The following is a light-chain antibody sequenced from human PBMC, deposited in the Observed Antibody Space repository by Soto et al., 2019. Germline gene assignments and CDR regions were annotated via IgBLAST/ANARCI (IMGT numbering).Light chain of an antibody. V-gene: IGLV2-8*01. CDR3: SSYAGSNNWV. J-gene: IGLJ2*01. CDR1: STDVGNYNY. CDR2: DVN. Sequence: QSALTQPPSASGSPGQSLTISCTGTSTDVGNYNYVSWYQQHPGKAPKLMISDVNRRPSGVPDRFSGSKSGNTASLTVSELQAEDEADYYCSSYAGSNNWVFGGGPKLTVL.